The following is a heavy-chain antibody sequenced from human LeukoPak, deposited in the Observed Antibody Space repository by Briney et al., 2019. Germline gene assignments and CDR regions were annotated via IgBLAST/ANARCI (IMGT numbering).Heavy chain of an antibody. Sequence: SVKVSCKASGGTFSSYAISWVRQAPGQGLEWMGRIIPILGIANYAQKFQGRVTITADKSTSTAYMELSSLRSEDTAVYYCARSGDGYNYGLARAFDIWGQGTMVTVSS. CDR3: ARSGDGYNYGLARAFDI. CDR2: IIPILGIA. V-gene: IGHV1-69*04. D-gene: IGHD5-24*01. J-gene: IGHJ3*02. CDR1: GGTFSSYA.